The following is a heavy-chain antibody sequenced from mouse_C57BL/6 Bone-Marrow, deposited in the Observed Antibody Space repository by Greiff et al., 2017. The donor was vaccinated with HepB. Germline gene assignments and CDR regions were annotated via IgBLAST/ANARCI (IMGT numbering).Heavy chain of an antibody. CDR1: GYAFSSSW. D-gene: IGHD1-1*01. J-gene: IGHJ4*01. V-gene: IGHV1-82*01. Sequence: VQLQQSGPELVKPGASVKISCKASGYAFSSSWMNWVKQRPGKGLEWIGRIYPGDGDTNYNGKFKGKATLTADKSSSTAYMQLSSLTSEDSAVYFCAEIYYYGHGYAMDYWGQGTSVTVSS. CDR2: IYPGDGDT. CDR3: AEIYYYGHGYAMDY.